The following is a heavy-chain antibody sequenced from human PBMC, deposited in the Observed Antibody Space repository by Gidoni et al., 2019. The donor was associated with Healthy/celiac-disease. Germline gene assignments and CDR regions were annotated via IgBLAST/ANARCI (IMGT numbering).Heavy chain of an antibody. CDR1: GGSFSGYS. D-gene: IGHD3-10*01. V-gene: IGHV4-34*01. J-gene: IGHJ4*02. CDR2: INHSGST. CDR3: ARGRVYYYGSGSYYHTFDY. Sequence: QVQLQQWGAGLLKPSETLSLTCAVYGGSFSGYSWSWIRQPPGKGLEWIGEINHSGSTNYNPSLKSRVTISVDTSKNQFSLKLSSVTAADTAVYYCARGRVYYYGSGSYYHTFDYWGQGTLVTVSS.